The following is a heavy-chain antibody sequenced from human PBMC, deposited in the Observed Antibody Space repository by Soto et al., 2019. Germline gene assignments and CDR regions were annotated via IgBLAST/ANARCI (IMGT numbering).Heavy chain of an antibody. D-gene: IGHD6-13*01. CDR3: ASAVAAAGTFDY. CDR1: GYSISSGYS. CDR2: IDHSGSA. V-gene: IGHV4-38-2*01. J-gene: IGHJ4*02. Sequence: PXGTLSLTCAVSGYSISSGYSWCWSRQPPGKGLEWIGSIDHSGSAYYNPSLKSRVTISVDTSKNQFSLKLSSVTAADTAVYYCASAVAAAGTFDYWGQGTLVTVSS.